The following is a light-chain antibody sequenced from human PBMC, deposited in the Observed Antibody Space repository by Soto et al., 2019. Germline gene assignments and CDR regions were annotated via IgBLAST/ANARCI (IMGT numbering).Light chain of an antibody. CDR3: QESYSSPFT. CDR2: GAS. J-gene: IGKJ3*01. Sequence: DIQLTQSPSFLSASVGDRVTITCRASQDISSYLAWYQQRPGKAPNLLIFGASSLQSGVPSRFSGSGSGTEFTLTISSLQPEDFATYYCQESYSSPFTIGPGTRVDVK. CDR1: QDISSY. V-gene: IGKV1-9*01.